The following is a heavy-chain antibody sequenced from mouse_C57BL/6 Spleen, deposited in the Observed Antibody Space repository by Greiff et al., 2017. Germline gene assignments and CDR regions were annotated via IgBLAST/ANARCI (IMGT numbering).Heavy chain of an antibody. Sequence: QVQLQQPGAELVRPGSSVKLSCKASGYTFTSYWMHWVKQRPIQGLEWIGNIDPSDSETHYNQKFKNKATLTVDKSSITAYMQLSSLTSEDSAVYYCATTVVATSLDYWGQGTTLTVSS. V-gene: IGHV1-52*01. CDR1: GYTFTSYW. CDR2: IDPSDSET. J-gene: IGHJ2*01. CDR3: ATTVVATSLDY. D-gene: IGHD1-1*01.